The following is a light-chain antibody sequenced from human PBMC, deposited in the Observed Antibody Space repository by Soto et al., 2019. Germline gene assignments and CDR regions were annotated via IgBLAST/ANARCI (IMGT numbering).Light chain of an antibody. CDR2: AAS. Sequence: DILMTQSTSSLSASVGDRVTITCRASQSISNYLNWYQQKPGKAPKLLIYAASSLQSGVPSRFSGSVSGTDFTLTISSLQPEDFATYSCQQSYTTLFTFGPGTNVDIK. V-gene: IGKV1-39*01. CDR3: QQSYTTLFT. J-gene: IGKJ3*01. CDR1: QSISNY.